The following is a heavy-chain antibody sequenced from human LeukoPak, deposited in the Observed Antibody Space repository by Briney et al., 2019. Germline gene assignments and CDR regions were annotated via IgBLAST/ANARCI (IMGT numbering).Heavy chain of an antibody. CDR3: ARGPHYYDSSDYYYMDV. CDR2: ISSSSSYI. D-gene: IGHD3-22*01. Sequence: GGSLRLSCAASGFTFSSYSMNWVRQAPGKGLEWVSSISSSSSYIYYADSVKGRFTISRDNAKNSLYLQMNSLRAEDTAVYYCARGPHYYDSSDYYYMDVWGKGTTVTVSS. J-gene: IGHJ6*03. V-gene: IGHV3-21*01. CDR1: GFTFSSYS.